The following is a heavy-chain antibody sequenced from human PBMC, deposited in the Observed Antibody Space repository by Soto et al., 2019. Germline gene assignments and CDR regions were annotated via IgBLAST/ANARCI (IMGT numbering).Heavy chain of an antibody. CDR1: GGSISSSSYY. J-gene: IGHJ4*02. Sequence: SETLSLTCTVSGGSISSSSYYWGWIRQPPGKGLEWIGSIYYSGSTYYNPSLKSRVTISVDTSKNQFSLKLSSVTAADTAVYYCARLSSTAFDYWGQGTLVTVSS. CDR3: ARLSSTAFDY. V-gene: IGHV4-39*01. D-gene: IGHD3-3*02. CDR2: IYYSGST.